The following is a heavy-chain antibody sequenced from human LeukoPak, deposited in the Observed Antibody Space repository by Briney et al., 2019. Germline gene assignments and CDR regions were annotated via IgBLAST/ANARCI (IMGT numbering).Heavy chain of an antibody. D-gene: IGHD3-3*01. CDR1: GFTFSDYY. J-gene: IGHJ4*02. CDR3: TRLNTIFGVVTLQDY. Sequence: PGGSLRLSCAASGFTFSDYYMSWIRQSPGKGLEWVGFIRSKANSYATAYAASVKGRFTISRDDSKNTAYLQMNSLKTEDTAVYYCTRLNTIFGVVTLQDYWGQGTLVTVSS. CDR2: IRSKANSYAT. V-gene: IGHV3-73*01.